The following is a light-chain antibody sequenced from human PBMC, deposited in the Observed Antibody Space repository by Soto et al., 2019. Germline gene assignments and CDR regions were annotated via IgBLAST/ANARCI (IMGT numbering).Light chain of an antibody. Sequence: QSVLGQPPSASGTPWERATISCSGSSSNIGSNYVDWYQQLPGPAQMLLICRNDQRPSGVPERISGSTSGTSDSLDISRLRFEDEAEYYCAAWDDSLSGSYDFGTGTKVTVL. CDR3: AAWDDSLSGSYD. V-gene: IGLV1-47*01. CDR1: SSNIGSNY. J-gene: IGLJ1*01. CDR2: RND.